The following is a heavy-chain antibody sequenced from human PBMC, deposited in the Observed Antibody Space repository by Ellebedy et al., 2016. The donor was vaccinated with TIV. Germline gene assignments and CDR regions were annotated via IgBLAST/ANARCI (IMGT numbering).Heavy chain of an antibody. V-gene: IGHV3-7*01. D-gene: IGHD5-18*01. Sequence: GGSLRLSXAASGFTFNKYHMTWVRQAPGKGLVWVANIKEDGSQKNYVDSVKGRFTISRDNAKNSVYLQMNSLRVEDTGVYYCARGYTVGSWGQGALVTVSS. CDR3: ARGYTVGS. CDR2: IKEDGSQK. J-gene: IGHJ5*01. CDR1: GFTFNKYH.